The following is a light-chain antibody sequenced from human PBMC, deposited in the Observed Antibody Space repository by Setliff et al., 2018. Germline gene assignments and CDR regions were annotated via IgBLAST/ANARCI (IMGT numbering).Light chain of an antibody. Sequence: QSALTQPASVSGSPGQSITISCTGTSSDVGGYNSVSWYQQHPGKAPKLMIYDVSNRPSGVSNRFSGSKSGNAASLTISGLQAEDEADYYCSSYTSSSIFYVFGNGTKVNV. V-gene: IGLV2-14*03. CDR3: SSYTSSSIFYV. CDR1: SSDVGGYNS. J-gene: IGLJ1*01. CDR2: DVS.